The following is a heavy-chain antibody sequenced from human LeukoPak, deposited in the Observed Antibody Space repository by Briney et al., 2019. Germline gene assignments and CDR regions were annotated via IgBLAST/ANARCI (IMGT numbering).Heavy chain of an antibody. Sequence: GGSLRLSCAASGFTVSSDYVSWVRQPPGKGLEWLSIIYGGGNTYYADSVKGRFTISRDNLRNTVYLQMNSLRGEDTAVYYCARRTRLGGYFYYFDDWGQGTLVTVSS. CDR2: IYGGGNT. V-gene: IGHV3-53*01. CDR3: ARRTRLGGYFYYFDD. D-gene: IGHD2-21*02. CDR1: GFTVSSDY. J-gene: IGHJ4*02.